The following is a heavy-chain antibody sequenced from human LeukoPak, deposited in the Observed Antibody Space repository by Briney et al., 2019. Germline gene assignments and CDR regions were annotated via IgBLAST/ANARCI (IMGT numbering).Heavy chain of an antibody. CDR2: IHHSGST. D-gene: IGHD1-26*01. Sequence: SGTLSLTCTVSGGSIGSNDWWSWVRQAPGKGLEWIGEIHHSGSTVYNPSLQSRVTILLDKSRNQFSLNLSSVTAADTAVYYCASDIGGRGGFWGQGILVTVSS. CDR3: ASDIGGRGGF. J-gene: IGHJ4*02. CDR1: GGSIGSNDW. V-gene: IGHV4-4*02.